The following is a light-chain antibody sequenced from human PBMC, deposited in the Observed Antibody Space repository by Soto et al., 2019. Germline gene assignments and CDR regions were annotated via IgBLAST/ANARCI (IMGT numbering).Light chain of an antibody. CDR3: QVWDSSSDHWV. V-gene: IGLV3-21*01. J-gene: IGLJ3*02. CDR1: NIGSKS. Sequence: SYELTQPPSVSVAPGKTASITCGGTNIGSKSVHWYQQKPGQAPVQLIYYVSDRPSGVPERVSGSKSVNTATLTISRVEAWDEADYYCQVWDSSSDHWVFGGGTKVTVL. CDR2: YVS.